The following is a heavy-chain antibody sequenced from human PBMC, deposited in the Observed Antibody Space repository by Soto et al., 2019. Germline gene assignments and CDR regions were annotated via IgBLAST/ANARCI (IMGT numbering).Heavy chain of an antibody. D-gene: IGHD1-26*01. CDR3: AIKVAATTESAFDI. J-gene: IGHJ3*02. CDR1: GGSISSSSYY. CDR2: IYYSGST. Sequence: XATLSLTCTVPGGSISSSSYYWGWIRQPPGKGLEWIGSIYYSGSTYYNPSLKSRVTISVDTSKNQFSLKLSSVTAADTAVYYCAIKVAATTESAFDIWGQGTMVTVSS. V-gene: IGHV4-39*01.